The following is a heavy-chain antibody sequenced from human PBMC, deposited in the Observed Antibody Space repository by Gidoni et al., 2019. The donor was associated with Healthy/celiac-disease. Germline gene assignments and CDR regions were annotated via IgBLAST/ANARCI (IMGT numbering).Heavy chain of an antibody. CDR3: AGGREGGRYYGMDV. J-gene: IGHJ6*02. D-gene: IGHD3-16*01. CDR1: GGSLSGYY. Sequence: QVQLQQWGAGLLKPSEPLSLTCAAYGGSLSGYYWSWLRPPPGKGLEWIGETNHSGSTNNNPSLKGRVTISVDTSKNPFSLELSSVSAADTAVYYCAGGREGGRYYGMDVWDQGTTVTVSS. V-gene: IGHV4-34*01. CDR2: TNHSGST.